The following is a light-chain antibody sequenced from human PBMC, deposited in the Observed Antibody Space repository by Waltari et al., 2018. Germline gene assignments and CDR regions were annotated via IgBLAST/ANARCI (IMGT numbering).Light chain of an antibody. CDR2: DVN. CDR3: SSYAGSNNYV. V-gene: IGLV2-8*01. J-gene: IGLJ1*01. Sequence: QSALTQPPSASGSPGQSVSISCTGTSSDVGGYNFVAWYQQHPGKAPKHMIYDVNKRPSGVPDRFSGSKSGDTASLTVSGLQAEDEADYYCSSYAGSNNYVFGSGTKVTVL. CDR1: SSDVGGYNF.